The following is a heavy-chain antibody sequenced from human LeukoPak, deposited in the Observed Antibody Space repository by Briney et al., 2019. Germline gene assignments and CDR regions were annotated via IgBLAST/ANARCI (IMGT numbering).Heavy chain of an antibody. CDR2: INHRGST. D-gene: IGHD3-10*01. CDR3: ARLPNYNDSKDY. CDR1: GGSISSYY. Sequence: SETLSLTCTVSGGSISSYYWSWIRQPPGKGLEWIGEINHRGSTHYNPSLKSRVTISVDTSKNQFFLKLSSVTAADTALYYCARLPNYNDSKDYWGQGTLVTVSS. V-gene: IGHV4-34*01. J-gene: IGHJ4*02.